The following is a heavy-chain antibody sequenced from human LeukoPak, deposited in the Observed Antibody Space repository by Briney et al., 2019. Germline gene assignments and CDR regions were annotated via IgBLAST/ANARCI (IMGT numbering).Heavy chain of an antibody. CDR2: INPISGGA. Sequence: GASVRVSCKASGYIFTGYYIHWVRQAPGQGLEWMGRINPISGGADYAQRFQGMVTMTRDTSINTAYMELTSLRSDDTAVHYCLRNGGDVKEWGQGTLVTVSS. V-gene: IGHV1-2*06. CDR3: LRNGGDVKE. CDR1: GYIFTGYY. D-gene: IGHD2-21*02. J-gene: IGHJ4*02.